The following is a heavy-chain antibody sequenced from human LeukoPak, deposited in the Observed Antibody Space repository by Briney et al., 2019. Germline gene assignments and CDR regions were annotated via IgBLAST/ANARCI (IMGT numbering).Heavy chain of an antibody. V-gene: IGHV4-4*07. J-gene: IGHJ6*02. Sequence: SETLSLICTVSGGSISSYYWSWIRQPAGKGLEWIGRIYTSGSTNYNPSLKSRVTMSVDTSKNQFSLKLSSVTAADTAVYYCARDTVLYIAAAGTRIRGYYGMDVWGQGTTVTVSS. CDR2: IYTSGST. D-gene: IGHD6-13*01. CDR1: GGSISSYY. CDR3: ARDTVLYIAAAGTRIRGYYGMDV.